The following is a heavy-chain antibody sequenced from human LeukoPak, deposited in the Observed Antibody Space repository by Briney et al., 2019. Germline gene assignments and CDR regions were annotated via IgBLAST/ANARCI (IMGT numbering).Heavy chain of an antibody. J-gene: IGHJ4*02. CDR1: GFTFSSYA. Sequence: GESLRFSCAASGFTFSSYAMSWVRQAPGKGLEWVSGISTSGGSSSYADSVKGRFTISRDNPRNTLYMQMNSLRAEDTALYYCAIMHPYYDGSGYWVQWGQGTLVTVSS. D-gene: IGHD3-22*01. CDR3: AIMHPYYDGSGYWVQ. V-gene: IGHV3-23*01. CDR2: ISTSGGSS.